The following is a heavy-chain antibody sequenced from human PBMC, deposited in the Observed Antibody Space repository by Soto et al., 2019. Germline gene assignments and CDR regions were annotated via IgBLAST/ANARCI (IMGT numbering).Heavy chain of an antibody. CDR3: ARDWVPGYYVSGGYYEPLYYYSMDV. Sequence: ASLKVSCKDSGYTFTTYGINLVRQVAGQGLEWMGWISPYNGNTNYAQKLQGRVTMTTDTSTITAYMELRSLRSDDTAVYYCARDWVPGYYVSGGYYEPLYYYSMDVWGQGTTVTVSS. J-gene: IGHJ6*02. CDR1: GYTFTTYG. V-gene: IGHV1-18*04. CDR2: ISPYNGNT. D-gene: IGHD3-10*01.